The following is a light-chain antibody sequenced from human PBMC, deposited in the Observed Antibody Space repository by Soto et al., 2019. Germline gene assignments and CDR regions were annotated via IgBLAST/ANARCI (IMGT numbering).Light chain of an antibody. V-gene: IGLV2-8*01. J-gene: IGLJ1*01. Sequence: QPVLTQPPSASGSPGQSVTISCTGTSSDVGAYDYVSWYQQHPGKAPKLMIYEINKRPSGVPDRFSGSKSSNTASLTVSGLQAEDEADYYCSSFAGSNNFPYVFGTGTKVTVL. CDR3: SSFAGSNNFPYV. CDR2: EIN. CDR1: SSDVGAYDY.